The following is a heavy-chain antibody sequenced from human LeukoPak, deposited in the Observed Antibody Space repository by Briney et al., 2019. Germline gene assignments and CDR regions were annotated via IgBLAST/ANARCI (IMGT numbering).Heavy chain of an antibody. J-gene: IGHJ4*02. V-gene: IGHV3-23*01. D-gene: IGHD5-24*01. CDR1: GFTFRSYG. CDR2: ISGSGGST. CDR3: ATAGQGLQAPGHFDY. Sequence: GGSLRLSCAASGFTFRSYGMSWVRQAPGKGREWVSAISGSGGSTYYADSVKGRFTISRDNSKNTLHLQMNSLRAEDTAVYYCATAGQGLQAPGHFDYWGQGTLVTVSS.